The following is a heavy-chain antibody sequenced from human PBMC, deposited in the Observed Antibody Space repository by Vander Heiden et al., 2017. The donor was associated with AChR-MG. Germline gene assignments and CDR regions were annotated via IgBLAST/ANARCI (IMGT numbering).Heavy chain of an antibody. CDR3: ARGRTTGGSKYYYYGMDV. Sequence: QVQLQQWGAGLLKPSETLSLTCAVYGCSFSGYYWSWCRQPPGKGLEWIGEINHSGSTNYNPSLKSRVTISVDTSKNQFSLKLSSVTAADTAVYYCARGRTTGGSKYYYYGMDVWGQGTTVTVSS. D-gene: IGHD1-1*01. CDR2: INHSGST. J-gene: IGHJ6*02. CDR1: GCSFSGYY. V-gene: IGHV4-34*01.